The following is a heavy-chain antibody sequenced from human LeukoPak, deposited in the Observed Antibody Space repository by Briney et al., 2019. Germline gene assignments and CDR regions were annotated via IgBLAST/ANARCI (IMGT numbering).Heavy chain of an antibody. D-gene: IGHD2-2*01. J-gene: IGHJ4*02. CDR1: GFTFSNYW. V-gene: IGHV3-7*01. Sequence: PGGSLRLSCAASGFTFSNYWMNWVRQAPGKGLEWVANIKEDGSEKIYVDSVKGRFTISRDNSRNSLYLQINNLRAEDTAVYYCTRNRSTDYWGQGTLVTVSS. CDR3: TRNRSTDY. CDR2: IKEDGSEK.